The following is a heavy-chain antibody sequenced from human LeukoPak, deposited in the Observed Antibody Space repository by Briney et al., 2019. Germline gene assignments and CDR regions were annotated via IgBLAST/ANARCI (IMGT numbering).Heavy chain of an antibody. J-gene: IGHJ4*02. V-gene: IGHV3-23*01. CDR2: ITGRGENI. CDR1: GFTFSSYG. D-gene: IGHD6-25*01. CDR3: AKDRRLPAFDY. Sequence: PGGTLRLSCTASGFTFSSYGMNWVRQAPGKGLEWVSGITGRGENIYYAGSVKGRFTISRDNSKNTLYLQMNSLRAEDTAVYYCAKDRRLPAFDYGGQGTLVTVSS.